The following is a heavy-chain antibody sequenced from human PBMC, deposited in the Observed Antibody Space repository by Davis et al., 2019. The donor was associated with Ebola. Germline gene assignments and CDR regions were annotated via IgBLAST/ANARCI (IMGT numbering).Heavy chain of an antibody. V-gene: IGHV4-59*01. D-gene: IGHD2-21*02. CDR3: AGTVVTGIPHLFDY. CDR2: VYDSDNT. CDR1: GGFISDSY. J-gene: IGHJ4*02. Sequence: SETLSLTCSVSGGFISDSYWSWIRRPPGKGLEWIGFVYDSDNTHYNPSLRSRVSISVDESKSLFSLRLNSVTAADTAVYYCAGTVVTGIPHLFDYWGQGILVTVSS.